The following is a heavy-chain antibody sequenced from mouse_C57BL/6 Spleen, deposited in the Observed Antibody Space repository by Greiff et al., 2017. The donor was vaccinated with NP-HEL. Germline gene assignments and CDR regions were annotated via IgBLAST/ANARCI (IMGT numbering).Heavy chain of an antibody. J-gene: IGHJ3*01. CDR3: AREDYGSPRFAY. CDR1: GYSITSGYY. Sequence: EVKLMESGPGLVKPSQSLSLTCSVTGYSITSGYYWNWIRQFPGNKLEWMGYISYDGSNNYNPSLKNRISITRDTSKNQFFLKLNSVTTEDTATYYCAREDYGSPRFAYWGQGTLVTVSA. CDR2: ISYDGSN. V-gene: IGHV3-6*01. D-gene: IGHD1-1*01.